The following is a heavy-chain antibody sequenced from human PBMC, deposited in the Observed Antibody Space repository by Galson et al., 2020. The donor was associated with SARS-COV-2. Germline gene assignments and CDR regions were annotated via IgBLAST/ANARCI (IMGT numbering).Heavy chain of an antibody. V-gene: IGHV5-51*01. CDR2: IYPGDSDT. CDR1: GYTFTTYW. J-gene: IGHJ3*02. Sequence: GESLKISCKASGYTFTTYWIGWVRQMPEKGLEWMGIIYPGDSDTRYSPSFQGQVTISADKSISTAYLHWSSLKASDTAMYYCVRGVGGWYETAFDIWGQGTLVTVSS. D-gene: IGHD6-19*01. CDR3: VRGVGGWYETAFDI.